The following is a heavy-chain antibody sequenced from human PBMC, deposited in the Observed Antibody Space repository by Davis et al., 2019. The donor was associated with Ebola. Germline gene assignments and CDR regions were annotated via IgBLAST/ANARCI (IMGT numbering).Heavy chain of an antibody. V-gene: IGHV3-7*01. J-gene: IGHJ4*02. CDR1: GFTFSNYW. Sequence: PGGSLRLSCAASGFTFSNYWMSWLRQAPGRGLEWVANINDDGTEEYYVDSVKGRFTISRDNAKNSLYLQMDSLRVEDTAIYYCARDAFSLSRYDTEDHWGQGTLVTVSS. CDR3: ARDAFSLSRYDTEDH. CDR2: INDDGTEE. D-gene: IGHD3-9*01.